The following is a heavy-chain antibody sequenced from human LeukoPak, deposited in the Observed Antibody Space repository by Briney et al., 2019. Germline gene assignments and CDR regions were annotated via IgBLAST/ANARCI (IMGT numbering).Heavy chain of an antibody. CDR1: GGSISTYY. CDR2: MQYTGNS. Sequence: PSDTLSLTCTVSGGSISTYYWNWIRKTPGKGLEWIGFMQYTGNSQYNPSLKSRVTMFVDTSKNQFSLKLSSVTAADTAVYYCARDAEHSYGRYFAYWGQGILVTVSS. CDR3: ARDAEHSYGRYFAY. V-gene: IGHV4-59*01. D-gene: IGHD5-18*01. J-gene: IGHJ4*02.